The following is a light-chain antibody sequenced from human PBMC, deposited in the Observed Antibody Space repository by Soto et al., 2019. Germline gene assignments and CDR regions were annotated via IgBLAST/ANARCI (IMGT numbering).Light chain of an antibody. CDR3: ASYAGSDTVL. J-gene: IGLJ2*01. V-gene: IGLV2-8*01. CDR2: EVN. Sequence: QSALTQPPSASGSPGQSVTISCTGTSSDVGAYNYVSWYQQHPGKAPRLMIYEVNKRPSGVPDRFSGSKSGNTASLTVSGFQVDDEADYYCASYAGSDTVLFGGGTKLTVL. CDR1: SSDVGAYNY.